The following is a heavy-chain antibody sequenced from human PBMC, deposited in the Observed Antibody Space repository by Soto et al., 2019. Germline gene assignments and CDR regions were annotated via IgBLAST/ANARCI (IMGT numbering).Heavy chain of an antibody. CDR1: GYSFTKFD. CDR2: IIPIFGTA. J-gene: IGHJ3*02. CDR3: ASGFGVDVVGKLVAFDI. D-gene: IGHD3-3*01. Sequence: QVQLVQSGAEVKEPGASVRVSCKASGYSFTKFDINWVRQAPGQGLEWMGGIIPIFGTANYAQKFQGRVTITADESTSTAYMELSSLRSEDTAVYYCASGFGVDVVGKLVAFDIWGQGTMVTVSS. V-gene: IGHV1-69*01.